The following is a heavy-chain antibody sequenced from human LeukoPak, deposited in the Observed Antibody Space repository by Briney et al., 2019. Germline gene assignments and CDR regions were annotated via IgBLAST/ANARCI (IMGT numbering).Heavy chain of an antibody. J-gene: IGHJ4*02. V-gene: IGHV1-46*01. D-gene: IGHD4-23*01. CDR1: GYTFTSYY. CDR2: INPSGGST. Sequence: GPSVKVSCKTSGYTFTSYYMHWVRQAPGQGLEWMGIINPSGGSTSYAQNFQGRVTITADEFTSTAYMELSSLRSDDTAVYYCARDRPGNSLEYWGQGTLVTVSS. CDR3: ARDRPGNSLEY.